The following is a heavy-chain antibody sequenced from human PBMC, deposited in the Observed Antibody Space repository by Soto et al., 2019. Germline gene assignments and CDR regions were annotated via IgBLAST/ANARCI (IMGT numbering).Heavy chain of an antibody. D-gene: IGHD3-10*01. V-gene: IGHV3-30*18. Sequence: VESGGGVVQPGRSLRLSCNASGFSFETSSIYWVRQAPGKGLEWVSLLSTDGVRDFYADSVKGRFTVSRDSSRNTVYLQMNNVRPDDTAVYFCAKGRGGLWPTRGQGTLVVVSS. CDR2: LSTDGVRD. CDR1: GFSFETSS. J-gene: IGHJ4*02. CDR3: AKGRGGLWPT.